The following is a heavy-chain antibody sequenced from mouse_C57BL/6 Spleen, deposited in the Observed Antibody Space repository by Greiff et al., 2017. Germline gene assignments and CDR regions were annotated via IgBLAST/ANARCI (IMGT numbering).Heavy chain of an antibody. D-gene: IGHD1-1*01. CDR3: AREGYYGSSSSYYAMDY. V-gene: IGHV1-59*01. CDR1: GYTFTSYW. CDR2: IDPSDSYT. Sequence: QVQLQQPGAELVRPGTSVKLSCKASGYTFTSYWMHWVKQRPGQGLEWIGVIDPSDSYTNYNQKFKGKATLTVDTSSSTAYMQLSSLTSEDSAVYYCAREGYYGSSSSYYAMDYWGQGTSVTVSS. J-gene: IGHJ4*01.